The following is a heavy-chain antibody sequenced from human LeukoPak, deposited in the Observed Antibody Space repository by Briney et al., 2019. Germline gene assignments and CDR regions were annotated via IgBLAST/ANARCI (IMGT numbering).Heavy chain of an antibody. V-gene: IGHV1-18*04. D-gene: IGHD1-1*01. J-gene: IGHJ4*02. CDR1: GYTFTSYG. Sequence: VASVKVSCKASGYTFTSYGISWVRQAPGQGLEWMGWISAYNGNTNYAQKLQGRVTMTTDTSTSTAYMELRSLRSDDTAVYYCARGNPLHPPGQLERPGRIDYWGQGTLVTVSS. CDR2: ISAYNGNT. CDR3: ARGNPLHPPGQLERPGRIDY.